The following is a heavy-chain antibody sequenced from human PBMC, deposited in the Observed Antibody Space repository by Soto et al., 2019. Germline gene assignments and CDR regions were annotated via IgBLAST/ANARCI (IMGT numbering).Heavy chain of an antibody. D-gene: IGHD6-13*01. J-gene: IGHJ5*02. CDR2: IFSNDEK. CDR3: ARMASDSSSWYGWFDP. CDR1: GFSLSNARMG. Sequence: QVTLKESGPVLVKPTETLTLTCTVSGFSLSNARMGVSWIRQPPGKAMEWLAHIFSNDEKSYNTSLKRRPTNSKDTSKREVVLTMTNMEPVDTATHYCARMASDSSSWYGWFDPWGQGTLVTVSS. V-gene: IGHV2-26*01.